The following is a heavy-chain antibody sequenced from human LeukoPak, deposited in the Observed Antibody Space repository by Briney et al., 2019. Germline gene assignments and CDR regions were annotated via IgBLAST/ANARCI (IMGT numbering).Heavy chain of an antibody. V-gene: IGHV4-59*01. Sequence: PSETLSLTCTVSGGSISSYYCSWIQQPPGKGLEWIGYIYYSGSTNYNPSLKSRVTISVDTSKNQFSLKLSSVTAADTAVYYCARGSLRPEYFQHWGQGTLVTVSS. CDR2: IYYSGST. CDR1: GGSISSYY. CDR3: ARGSLRPEYFQH. J-gene: IGHJ1*01.